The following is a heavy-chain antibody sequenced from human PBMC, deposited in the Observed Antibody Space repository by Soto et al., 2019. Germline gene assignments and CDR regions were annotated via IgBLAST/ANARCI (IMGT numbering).Heavy chain of an antibody. CDR2: IYYSGSS. Sequence: PSEALSVTYTVSGGFIKRYYWSWIRQPPGKGLEWIGSIYYSGSSNSGPSLKSRVTMSVDTSKNQFSLKLSAVIAADTAMYYCARCSYGPDYFFDCWGQGTLVTVSS. J-gene: IGHJ4*02. CDR1: GGFIKRYY. V-gene: IGHV4-59*01. CDR3: ARCSYGPDYFFDC. D-gene: IGHD4-17*01.